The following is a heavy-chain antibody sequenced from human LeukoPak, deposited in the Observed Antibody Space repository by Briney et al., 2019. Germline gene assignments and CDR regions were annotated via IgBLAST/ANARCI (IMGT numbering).Heavy chain of an antibody. CDR3: ARDSLDDSGYDFGASKAWDYYYGMDV. CDR1: GYTFTSHG. V-gene: IGHV1-18*01. D-gene: IGHD5-12*01. Sequence: ASVKVSCKAYGYTFTSHGISWVRQAPGQGLEWMGWISAYNGNTNYAQKLQGRVTMTTDTSTSTAYMELRSLRSDDTAVYYCARDSLDDSGYDFGASKAWDYYYGMDVWGQGTTVTVSS. J-gene: IGHJ6*02. CDR2: ISAYNGNT.